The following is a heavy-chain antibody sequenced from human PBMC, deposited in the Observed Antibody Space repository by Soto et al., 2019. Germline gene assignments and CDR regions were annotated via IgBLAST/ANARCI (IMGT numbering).Heavy chain of an antibody. CDR3: ARTKQWLGHFDY. J-gene: IGHJ4*02. Sequence: QVQLVESGGGLVKPGGSLRLSCAASGFTFSDYYMSWIRQAPGKGLEWVSYISSSSSYTNHEDSVKGRFTISRDNAKNSLYLQMNSLRAEDTAVYYCARTKQWLGHFDYWGQGTPVTVSS. CDR1: GFTFSDYY. CDR2: ISSSSSYT. D-gene: IGHD6-19*01. V-gene: IGHV3-11*06.